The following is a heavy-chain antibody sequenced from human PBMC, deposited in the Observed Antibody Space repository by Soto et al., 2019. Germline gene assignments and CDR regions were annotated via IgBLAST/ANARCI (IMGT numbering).Heavy chain of an antibody. Sequence: QVQLQQWGAGLLKPSETLSLTCAVYGGSFSGYYWSWIRQPPGKGLEWIGEINHSGSTNYNPSLKSRVTISVDTSKNQFSLKLRSVTAADTAVYYGASGSPRIAAAVFDYWGQGTLVTVCS. CDR3: ASGSPRIAAAVFDY. J-gene: IGHJ4*02. V-gene: IGHV4-34*01. CDR1: GGSFSGYY. D-gene: IGHD6-25*01. CDR2: INHSGST.